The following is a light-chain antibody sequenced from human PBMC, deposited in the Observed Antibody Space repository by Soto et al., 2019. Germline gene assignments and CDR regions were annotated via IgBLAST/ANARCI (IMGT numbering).Light chain of an antibody. CDR3: QQYNNWPRT. CDR2: GAS. J-gene: IGKJ1*01. V-gene: IGKV3-15*01. Sequence: EIVMTQAPATLSVSPGERATLSCRASQSVSSNLAWYQQKPGQAPRLLIYGASTRATAIPARFSGSGSGTEFPLTISSLQSEDFAVYYCQQYNNWPRTFGQGTKVEIK. CDR1: QSVSSN.